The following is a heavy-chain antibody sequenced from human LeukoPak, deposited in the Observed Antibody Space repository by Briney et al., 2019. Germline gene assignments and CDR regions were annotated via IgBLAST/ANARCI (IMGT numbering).Heavy chain of an antibody. Sequence: GGSLRLSCAASGFIFTSYGMHWVRQAPGKGLEWVSFIRYDGSDIDYADSAKGRFTISRDNSKNTLYLQMNSLRAEDTAVYYCARAWYYDILTGDYFDYWGQGTLVTVSS. D-gene: IGHD3-9*01. CDR1: GFIFTSYG. CDR2: IRYDGSDI. V-gene: IGHV3-30*02. J-gene: IGHJ4*02. CDR3: ARAWYYDILTGDYFDY.